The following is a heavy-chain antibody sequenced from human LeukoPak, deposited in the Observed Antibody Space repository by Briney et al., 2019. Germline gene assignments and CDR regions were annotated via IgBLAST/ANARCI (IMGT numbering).Heavy chain of an antibody. CDR3: AKAPH. J-gene: IGHJ4*02. V-gene: IGHV3-23*01. CDR2: ISGSGGST. Sequence: PSVSLRLSCAASGFTFSSFAMSWVRQAPGKELEWVSAISGSGGSTYYADSVKGRFTISRDNTKNTLYLQMNRLRAEETAVYYCAKAPHWGQGTLVTVSS. CDR1: GFTFSSFA.